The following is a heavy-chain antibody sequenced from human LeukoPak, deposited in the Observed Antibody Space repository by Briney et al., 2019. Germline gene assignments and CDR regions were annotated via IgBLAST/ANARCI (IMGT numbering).Heavy chain of an antibody. CDR1: GFTFSGYC. V-gene: IGHV3-21*01. J-gene: IGHJ4*02. CDR3: ARGDTYYYGSGSYYTD. Sequence: GGSLRLSCAASGFTFSGYCMNWVRQAPGKGLEWVSSISTSSSYIYYADSVKGRFTISRDNAKNTLYLQMNSLRAEDTAVYYCARGDTYYYGSGSYYTDWGQGTLVTVSS. CDR2: ISTSSSYI. D-gene: IGHD3-10*01.